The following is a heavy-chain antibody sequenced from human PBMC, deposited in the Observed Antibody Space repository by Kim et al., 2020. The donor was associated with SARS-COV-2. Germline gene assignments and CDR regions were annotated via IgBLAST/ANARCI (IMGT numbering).Heavy chain of an antibody. CDR3: ARPNSSSEFDY. J-gene: IGHJ4*02. CDR2: IIPILGIA. V-gene: IGHV1-69*04. D-gene: IGHD6-6*01. CDR1: GGTFSSYA. Sequence: SVKVSCKASGGTFSSYAISWVRQAPGQGLEWMGRIIPILGIANYAQKFQGRVTITADKSTSTAYMELSSLRSEDTAVYYCARPNSSSEFDYWGQGTLVTVSS.